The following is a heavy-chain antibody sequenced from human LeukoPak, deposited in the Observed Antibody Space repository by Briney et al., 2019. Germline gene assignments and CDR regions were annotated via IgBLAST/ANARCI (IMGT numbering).Heavy chain of an antibody. CDR3: ARQKCTSASCLTKNAFDI. D-gene: IGHD2-2*01. CDR2: IYTSGST. V-gene: IGHV4-4*09. J-gene: IGHJ3*02. Sequence: SETLSLTCTVSGSISGYYWSWIRPPPGKGLEWIGSIYTSGSTNYNPSLESRVTISVDTSKNQFSLDLSSVTAADTAVYYCARQKCTSASCLTKNAFDIWGQGTMVTVSS. CDR1: GSISGYY.